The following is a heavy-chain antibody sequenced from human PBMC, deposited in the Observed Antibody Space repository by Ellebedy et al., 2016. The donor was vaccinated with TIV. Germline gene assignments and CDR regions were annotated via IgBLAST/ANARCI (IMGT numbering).Heavy chain of an antibody. CDR1: GFTFDDYA. CDR2: ITWNSGST. CDR3: AKDWSPNCSGGRCYWDVFDI. D-gene: IGHD2-15*01. Sequence: SLKISCAASGFTFDDYAMHWVRQAPGKGLEWVSGITWNSGSTGYADSVKGRFTISRDNGKNSLFLQMNSLRAEDTALYYCAKDWSPNCSGGRCYWDVFDIWGQGTMVTVSS. V-gene: IGHV3-9*01. J-gene: IGHJ3*02.